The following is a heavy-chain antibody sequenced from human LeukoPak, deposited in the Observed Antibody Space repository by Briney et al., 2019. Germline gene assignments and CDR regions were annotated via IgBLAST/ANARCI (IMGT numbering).Heavy chain of an antibody. J-gene: IGHJ4*02. CDR2: IYYSRST. V-gene: IGHV4-59*01. CDR3: ARRKYYYDSSGYYPIDY. Sequence: SETLSLTCTVAGGSISSYYWSWIRQPPGKGLEWIGYIYYSRSTNYNPSLKSRVTISVDTSKNQFSLKLSSVTAADTAVYYCARRKYYYDSSGYYPIDYWGQGTLVTVSS. D-gene: IGHD3-22*01. CDR1: GGSISSYY.